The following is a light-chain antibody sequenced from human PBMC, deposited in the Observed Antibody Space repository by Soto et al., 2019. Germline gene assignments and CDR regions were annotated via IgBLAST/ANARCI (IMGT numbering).Light chain of an antibody. Sequence: QSVLTQPASVSGSPGQSITISCTGTSSDIGGYNSVSWYQQFPGKAPKLVIYEVTNRPSGVSNRFSGSKSGNTASLTISGLQAEDEADYYCASYTRANPVFGGGPKVTVL. J-gene: IGLJ2*01. CDR1: SSDIGGYNS. V-gene: IGLV2-14*01. CDR2: EVT. CDR3: ASYTRANPV.